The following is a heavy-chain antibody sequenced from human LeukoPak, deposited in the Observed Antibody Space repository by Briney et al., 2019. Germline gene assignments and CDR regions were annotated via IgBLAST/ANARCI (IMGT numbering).Heavy chain of an antibody. CDR2: INHSGST. CDR3: AATVAGTSSLDY. Sequence: PSETLSLTCAVYGGSFSGYYWSWIRQPPGKGLEWIGEINHSGSTNYNPSLKSRVTISVDTSKNQFSLKLSSVTAADTAVYYCAATVAGTSSLDYWGQGTLVTVSS. D-gene: IGHD6-19*01. CDR1: GGSFSGYY. J-gene: IGHJ4*02. V-gene: IGHV4-34*01.